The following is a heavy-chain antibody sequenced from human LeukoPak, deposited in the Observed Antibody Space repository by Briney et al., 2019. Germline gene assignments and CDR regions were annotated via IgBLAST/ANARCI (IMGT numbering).Heavy chain of an antibody. Sequence: PSETLSLTCTVSGGSISSSSYYWGWIRQPPGKGLEWIGSIYYSGSTYYNPSLKSRVTISVDTSKNQFSLKLSSVTAADTAVYYCASSVLRYFDWLPYGYYFDYWGQGTLVTVSS. J-gene: IGHJ4*02. V-gene: IGHV4-39*07. D-gene: IGHD3-9*01. CDR3: ASSVLRYFDWLPYGYYFDY. CDR1: GGSISSSSYY. CDR2: IYYSGST.